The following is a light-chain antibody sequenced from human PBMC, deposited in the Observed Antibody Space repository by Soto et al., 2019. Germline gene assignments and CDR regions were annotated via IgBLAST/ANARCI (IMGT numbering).Light chain of an antibody. CDR2: DVS. CDR1: QTISSW. J-gene: IGKJ1*01. CDR3: QQYNTFST. V-gene: IGKV1-5*01. Sequence: DIQMTQSRSTVSASLRDRVTXTCRASQTISSWLAWYQQKPGKDPKILIYDVSSLESGVPSSFSGSGSGTDFTLTISSLQTDDFATYYCQQYNTFSTFGQGTKLDIK.